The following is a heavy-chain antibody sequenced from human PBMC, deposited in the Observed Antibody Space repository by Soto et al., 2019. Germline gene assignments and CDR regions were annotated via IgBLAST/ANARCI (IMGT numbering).Heavy chain of an antibody. CDR3: AKLCGGDCYSFGSATFDP. J-gene: IGHJ5*02. CDR2: FYYSGST. D-gene: IGHD2-21*02. V-gene: IGHV4-39*01. CDR1: GGSIDSTSYN. Sequence: SETLSLTCTVSGGSIDSTSYNWGWIRQPPGRGLDWIGSFYYSGSTYYNPSLKNRVCISVGTSKNQLSLKLRFVTAADTAVYYCAKLCGGDCYSFGSATFDPWGQGTLVTVSS.